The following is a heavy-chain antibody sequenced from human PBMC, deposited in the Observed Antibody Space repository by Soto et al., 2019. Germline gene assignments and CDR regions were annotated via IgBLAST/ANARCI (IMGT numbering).Heavy chain of an antibody. CDR2: IIPIFGTA. CDR3: ARDSRGYSYGYSSFDY. D-gene: IGHD5-18*01. V-gene: IGHV1-69*05. Sequence: QVQLVQSGAEVKKPGSSVKVSCKASGGTFSSYAISWVRQAPGQGLEWMGGIIPIFGTANYAQKFQGRVTITXXEXTXXAYMELSSLRSEDTAVYYCARDSRGYSYGYSSFDYWGQGTLVTVSS. CDR1: GGTFSSYA. J-gene: IGHJ4*02.